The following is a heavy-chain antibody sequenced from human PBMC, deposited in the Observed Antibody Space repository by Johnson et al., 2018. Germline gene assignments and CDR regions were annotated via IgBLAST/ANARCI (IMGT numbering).Heavy chain of an antibody. J-gene: IGHJ3*01. CDR1: GFTFSSYS. CDR3: ARDSKLG. D-gene: IGHD6-6*01. CDR2: ISRSSSYI. Sequence: VQLVEAGGGLVKPGGSLRLSCEASGFTFSSYSISWVRQAPGQGLEWVSSISRSSSYIYYADSLKGRFTISRDNSKNSLYRQMNSLRAEDTAVYQCARDSKLGGGQGTMGTVAS. V-gene: IGHV3-21*01.